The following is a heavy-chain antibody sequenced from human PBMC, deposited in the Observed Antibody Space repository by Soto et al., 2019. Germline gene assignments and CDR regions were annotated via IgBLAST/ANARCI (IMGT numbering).Heavy chain of an antibody. CDR3: ARARIAVAGMSGGLDPYYFDY. V-gene: IGHV3-7*03. Sequence: EVQLVESGGGLVQPGGSLRLSCAASGFTFSSYWMSWVRQAPGKGLEWVANIKQDGSEKYYVDSVKGRFTISRDNAKNSLYLQMNSLRAEDTAVYYCARARIAVAGMSGGLDPYYFDYWGQGTLVTVSS. CDR1: GFTFSSYW. CDR2: IKQDGSEK. D-gene: IGHD6-19*01. J-gene: IGHJ4*02.